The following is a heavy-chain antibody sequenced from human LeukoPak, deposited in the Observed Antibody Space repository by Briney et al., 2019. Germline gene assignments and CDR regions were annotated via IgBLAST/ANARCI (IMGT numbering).Heavy chain of an antibody. V-gene: IGHV4-39*01. CDR2: IYYSGNT. CDR1: GGSISSTNYY. J-gene: IGHJ3*02. D-gene: IGHD2-15*01. Sequence: SETLSLTCTVSGGSISSTNYYWGWLRQPPGKGLEWIGSIYYSGNTYYNPSLKSRVTISVDTSKNQFSLKLRSVTAADTAVYYCAINNCRGGSCREEDAFDIWGQGTMVTVSS. CDR3: AINNCRGGSCREEDAFDI.